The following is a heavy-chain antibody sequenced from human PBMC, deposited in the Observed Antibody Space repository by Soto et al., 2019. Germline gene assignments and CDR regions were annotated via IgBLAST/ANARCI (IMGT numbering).Heavy chain of an antibody. V-gene: IGHV1-69*06. CDR1: GGTFSSYA. J-gene: IGHJ6*04. D-gene: IGHD3-3*01. CDR3: VRDKERITIFGVVYGMDV. Sequence: VASVKVSCKASGGTFSSYAISWVRQAPGQGLEWMGGIIPIFGTANYAQKFQGRVTITADKSTSTAYMELSSLRSEDTAVYYCVRDKERITIFGVVYGMDVWG. CDR2: IIPIFGTA.